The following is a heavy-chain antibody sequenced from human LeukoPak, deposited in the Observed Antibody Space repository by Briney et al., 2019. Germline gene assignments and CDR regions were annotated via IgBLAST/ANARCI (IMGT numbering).Heavy chain of an antibody. CDR1: GYTFTSYG. J-gene: IGHJ4*02. CDR2: ISAYNGNT. Sequence: ASVKVSCKASGYTFTSYGISWVRQAPGQGLEWMGWISAYNGNTNYAQKLQGRVTMTTDTSTSTAYMELRSLRADDTAVYYCARDQKTYYYDSSGYSFDYWGQGTLVTVSS. V-gene: IGHV1-18*01. CDR3: ARDQKTYYYDSSGYSFDY. D-gene: IGHD3-22*01.